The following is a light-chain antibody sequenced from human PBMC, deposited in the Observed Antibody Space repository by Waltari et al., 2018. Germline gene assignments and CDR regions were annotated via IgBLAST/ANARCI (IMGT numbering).Light chain of an antibody. J-gene: IGLJ3*02. CDR3: QSYDSSLSGSRV. V-gene: IGLV1-40*01. Sequence: QSVLTQPPSVSGAPGQRVPISCTGSSPNIGAGYDVHWYPQLPGTAPKLLIYGNSNRPSGVPDRFSGSKSGTSASLAITGLQAEDEADYYCQSYDSSLSGSRVFGGGTKLTVL. CDR1: SPNIGAGYD. CDR2: GNS.